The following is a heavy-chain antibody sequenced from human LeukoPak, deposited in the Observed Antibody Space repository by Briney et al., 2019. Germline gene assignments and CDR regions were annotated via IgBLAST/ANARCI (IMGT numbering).Heavy chain of an antibody. CDR2: IYYSGST. J-gene: IGHJ6*03. V-gene: IGHV4-61*01. Sequence: SETLSLTCTVSGYSISNGYYWGWIRQPPGKGLEWIGYIYYSGSTNYNPSLKSRVTISVDTSKNQFSLKLSSVTAADTAVYYCARGPHYYYYYMDVWGKGTTVTISS. CDR3: ARGPHYYYYYMDV. CDR1: GYSISNGYY.